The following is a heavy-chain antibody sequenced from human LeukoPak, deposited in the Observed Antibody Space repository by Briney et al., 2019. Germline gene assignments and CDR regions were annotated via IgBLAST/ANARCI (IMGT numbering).Heavy chain of an antibody. CDR3: ARGWTDSSGFDY. V-gene: IGHV4-59*01. CDR2: IYYSGST. Sequence: SETLSLTCTVSGGSISSYYWSWVRQPPGKGLEWIGYIYYSGSTNYNPSLKSRVTISVDTSKNQFSLKLSSVTAADTAVYYCARGWTDSSGFDYWGQGTLVTVSS. J-gene: IGHJ4*02. CDR1: GGSISSYY. D-gene: IGHD3-22*01.